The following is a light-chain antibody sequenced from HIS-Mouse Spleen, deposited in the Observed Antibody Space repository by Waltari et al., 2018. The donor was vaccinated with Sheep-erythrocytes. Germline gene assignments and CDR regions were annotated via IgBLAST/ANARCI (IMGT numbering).Light chain of an antibody. J-gene: IGLJ1*01. V-gene: IGLV2-11*01. CDR1: SSVAGGFTY. Sequence: QSALTQPRSVSVSPGQSVTISCTGTSSVAGGFTYAHRYQTHPGKAPKLMIYDVSKRPPGVPDRVSGSKSGNTASLTISGLQAEDEADYYCCSYAGSYNHVFATGTKVTVL. CDR3: CSYAGSYNHV. CDR2: DVS.